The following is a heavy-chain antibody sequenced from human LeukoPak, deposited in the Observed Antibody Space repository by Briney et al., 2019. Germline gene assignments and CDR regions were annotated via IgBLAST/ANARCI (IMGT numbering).Heavy chain of an antibody. D-gene: IGHD6-13*01. CDR3: AKAANRFAQQLDH. CDR1: GFTFSSYA. CDR2: ISGSGGST. V-gene: IGHV3-23*01. J-gene: IGHJ4*02. Sequence: PGGSLRLSRAASGFTFSSYAMSWVRQAPGKGLEWVSAISGSGGSTYYAASVKGRFTISRDNSKNALYLQMNSLRAEDTAVYYCAKAANRFAQQLDHWGQGTLVTVSS.